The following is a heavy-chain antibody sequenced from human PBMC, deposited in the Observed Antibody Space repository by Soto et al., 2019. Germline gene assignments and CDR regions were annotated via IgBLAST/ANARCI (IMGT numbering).Heavy chain of an antibody. J-gene: IGHJ6*02. Sequence: GGSLRLSCAASGFTFDDYAMHWVRQAPGKGLEWVSGISWNSGSIGYADSVKGRFTISRDNAKNSLYLQMNSLRAEDTALYYCAKDIGRWSPPTRTYYYYGMDVWGQGTTVTVSS. V-gene: IGHV3-9*01. D-gene: IGHD3-3*01. CDR2: ISWNSGSI. CDR1: GFTFDDYA. CDR3: AKDIGRWSPPTRTYYYYGMDV.